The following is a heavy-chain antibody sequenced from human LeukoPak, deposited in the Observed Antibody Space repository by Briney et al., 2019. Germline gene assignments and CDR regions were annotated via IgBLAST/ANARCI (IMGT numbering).Heavy chain of an antibody. CDR3: AKRRDGYNFDY. J-gene: IGHJ4*02. CDR1: GFTFSSYA. V-gene: IGHV3-23*01. Sequence: GRSLRLSCAASGFTFSSYAMHWVRQAPGKGLEWVTAISAGGGSTYYADSVKGRFTISRDNSKNTLYLQMNSLRAEDTAVYYCAKRRDGYNFDYWGQGTRVTVSS. D-gene: IGHD5-24*01. CDR2: ISAGGGST.